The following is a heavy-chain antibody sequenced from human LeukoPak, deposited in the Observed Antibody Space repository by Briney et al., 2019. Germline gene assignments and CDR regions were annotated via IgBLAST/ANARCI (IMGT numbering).Heavy chain of an antibody. CDR2: INHSGST. V-gene: IGHV4-34*01. J-gene: IGHJ6*04. CDR1: GGSFSGYY. CDR3: ASGCSSTSCYAPYYYYGMDV. Sequence: SETLSLTCAVYGGSFSGYYWSWIRQPPGKGLEWIGEINHSGSTNYNPSLKSRVTISVDTSKNQFSLKLSSVTAADTAVYYCASGCSSTSCYAPYYYYGMDVWGKGTTVTVSS. D-gene: IGHD2-2*01.